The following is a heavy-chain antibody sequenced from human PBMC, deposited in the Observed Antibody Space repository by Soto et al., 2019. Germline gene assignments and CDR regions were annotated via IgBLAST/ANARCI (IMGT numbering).Heavy chain of an antibody. V-gene: IGHV4-4*07. D-gene: IGHD2-8*01. CDR2: IYTSGST. CDR3: ARDVPYCTNGVCPGDWFDP. CDR1: GGSISSYY. J-gene: IGHJ5*01. Sequence: SETLSVTCTVSGGSISSYYWSWIRQPAGKGLEWIGRIYTSGSTNYNPSLKSRVTMSVDTSKNQFSLKLSSVTAADTAVYYCARDVPYCTNGVCPGDWFDPWGQGTLVTVSS.